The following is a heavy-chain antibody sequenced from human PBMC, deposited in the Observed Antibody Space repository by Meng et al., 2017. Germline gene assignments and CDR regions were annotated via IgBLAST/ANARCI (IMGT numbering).Heavy chain of an antibody. CDR1: GFTVSSNY. CDR2: IYSGGST. J-gene: IGHJ5*02. Sequence: GESLKISCAASGFTVSSNYMSWVRQAPGKGLEWVSVIYSGGSTYYADSVKGRFTISRDNSKNTLYLQMNSLRAEDTAVYYCARGAPSTYYYGSGAWDWFDPWGQGTRVTCSS. V-gene: IGHV3-66*02. CDR3: ARGAPSTYYYGSGAWDWFDP. D-gene: IGHD3-10*01.